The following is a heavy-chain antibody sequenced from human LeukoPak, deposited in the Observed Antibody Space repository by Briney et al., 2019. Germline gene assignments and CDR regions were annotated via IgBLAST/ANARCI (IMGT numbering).Heavy chain of an antibody. J-gene: IGHJ5*02. CDR2: ISPYNGNT. Sequence: ASVKVSCKASGYTFTNYGVSWVRQAPGQGLEWMGWISPYNGNTNYAQKLQGRVTMTTDTSTSTAYMELRSLRSDDTAVYYCARGGVVPTSVPSWFDPWGQGTQVTVSS. CDR1: GYTFTNYG. D-gene: IGHD2-2*01. CDR3: ARGGVVPTSVPSWFDP. V-gene: IGHV1-18*04.